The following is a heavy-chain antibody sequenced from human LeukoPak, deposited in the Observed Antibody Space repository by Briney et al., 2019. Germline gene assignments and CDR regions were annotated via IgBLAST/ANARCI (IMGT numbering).Heavy chain of an antibody. CDR1: GLTFSNYG. CDR2: ISAYNGDT. J-gene: IGHJ5*02. V-gene: IGHV1-18*01. D-gene: IGHD6-19*01. Sequence: ASVKVSCKASGLTFSNYGISWVRQAPGQGLEWVGWISAYNGDTNYAQKLQGRVTMTTDTSTSTAYMELRSLRSDDTAVYYCARDPSNTSGWKTWFDPWGQGTLVTVSS. CDR3: ARDPSNTSGWKTWFDP.